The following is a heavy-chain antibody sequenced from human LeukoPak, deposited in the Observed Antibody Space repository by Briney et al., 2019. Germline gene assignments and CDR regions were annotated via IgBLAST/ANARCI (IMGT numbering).Heavy chain of an antibody. CDR2: TYYSGST. Sequence: SETLSLTCTVSGGSVSSGSYYWSWIRQPPGKGLEWIGNTYYSGSTYCNPSLKSRVAISVDTSKNQFSLKLSSMTTADTAVYYCARAGRGSFLGWFDSWGQGTLVTVSS. CDR1: GGSVSSGSYY. D-gene: IGHD3-10*01. V-gene: IGHV4-61*01. CDR3: ARAGRGSFLGWFDS. J-gene: IGHJ5*01.